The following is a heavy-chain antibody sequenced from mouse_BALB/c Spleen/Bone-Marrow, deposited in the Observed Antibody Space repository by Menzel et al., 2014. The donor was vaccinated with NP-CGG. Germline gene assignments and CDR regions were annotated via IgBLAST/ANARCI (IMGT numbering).Heavy chain of an antibody. CDR2: ILPGSGTT. V-gene: IGHV1-9*01. Sequence: VQLQQSGAELMKPGASVKISCKATGYTFSTYWIEWVKQRPGHGLEWIGEILPGSGTTNYNEKFKGKATFTADTSSNTPHIHLTSPTPEGSLVSFCARLLTPEGFVYWGDETLVTVSA. CDR1: GYTFSTYW. J-gene: IGHJ3*01. CDR3: ARLLTPEGFVY.